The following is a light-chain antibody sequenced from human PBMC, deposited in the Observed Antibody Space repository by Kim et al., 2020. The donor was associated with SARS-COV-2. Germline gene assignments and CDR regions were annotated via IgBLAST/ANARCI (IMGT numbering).Light chain of an antibody. V-gene: IGLV3-1*01. Sequence: SVSPGQTASITCSGDKLGNTYVCWYQQKPGQSPELVIYQDDQRPSGIPDRFSGSNSGNTATLTISGTLATDEAEYYCQVWDGYTVVFGGGTQLTVL. CDR1: KLGNTY. CDR2: QDD. CDR3: QVWDGYTVV. J-gene: IGLJ3*02.